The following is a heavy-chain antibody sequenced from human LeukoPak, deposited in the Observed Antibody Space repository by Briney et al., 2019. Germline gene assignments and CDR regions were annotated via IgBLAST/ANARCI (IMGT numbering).Heavy chain of an antibody. V-gene: IGHV1-18*04. J-gene: IGHJ4*02. CDR2: ISTYSGNT. CDR1: GYTFTNYG. Sequence: ASVKVSCKASGYTFTNYGISWVRQAPGQGLEWMGWISTYSGNTNYVQKLQGRVTMTTDTSTNTAYMELRSLRSDDTAVYYCARGRAAADDFDYWGQGTLVTASS. CDR3: ARGRAAADDFDY. D-gene: IGHD6-13*01.